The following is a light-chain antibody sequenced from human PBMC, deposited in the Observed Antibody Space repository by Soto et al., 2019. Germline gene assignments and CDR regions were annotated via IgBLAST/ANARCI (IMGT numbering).Light chain of an antibody. CDR2: LGS. Sequence: DIVMTQSPLSLPVTPGEPASISCRSSQSLLHSNGYNYLDWYLQKPGQSPQLLIYLGSNRASGVPYRFSGGGSGTDFTLKISRVEAEDVGVYYCMQALQTPAFGQGTRLEIK. V-gene: IGKV2-28*01. J-gene: IGKJ5*01. CDR3: MQALQTPA. CDR1: QSLLHSNGYNY.